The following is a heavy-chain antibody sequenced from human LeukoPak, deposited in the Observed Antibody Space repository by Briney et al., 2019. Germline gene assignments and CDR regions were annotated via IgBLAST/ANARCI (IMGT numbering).Heavy chain of an antibody. CDR2: IYSGGST. V-gene: IGHV3-66*01. D-gene: IGHD2-15*01. Sequence: GGSLRLSCAASGFTVSSNHVNWVRQAPGKGLEWVSVIYSGGSTYYADSVKGRFTMSRDNSKNTLYLQMNSLRAEDTAVYYCATAFCSGGSCYPTLFHYWGQGTLVTVSS. CDR3: ATAFCSGGSCYPTLFHY. CDR1: GFTVSSNH. J-gene: IGHJ4*02.